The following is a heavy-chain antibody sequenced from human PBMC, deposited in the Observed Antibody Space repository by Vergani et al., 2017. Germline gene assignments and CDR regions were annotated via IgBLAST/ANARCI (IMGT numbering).Heavy chain of an antibody. J-gene: IGHJ5*02. CDR3: AKGARLRTVAGTAYNWFDP. CDR1: GFTFSSYA. CDR2: IRCSGGST. D-gene: IGHD6-19*01. V-gene: IGHV3-23*01. Sequence: EVQLLESGGGLVQPGGSLRLSCAASGFTFSSYAMSWVRQAPGKGLEWVSAIRCSGGSTYYADSVKGRFPISRDNSKNTLYLQMNSLRAEDTAVYYCAKGARLRTVAGTAYNWFDPWGQGTLVTVSS.